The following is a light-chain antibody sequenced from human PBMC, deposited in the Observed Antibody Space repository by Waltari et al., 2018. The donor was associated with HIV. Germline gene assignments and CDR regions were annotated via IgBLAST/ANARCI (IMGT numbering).Light chain of an antibody. J-gene: IGLJ2*01. Sequence: QSALTQPASVSGSPGQSITISCTGSSSDVGTYNSVSLYQPHPVKAPKLIIYEVSNRPSGVSNRFSGSKSGSTASLTISGLQAEDEADYYCSSYTSGNAVLFGGGTKVTVL. V-gene: IGLV2-14*01. CDR1: SSDVGTYNS. CDR3: SSYTSGNAVL. CDR2: EVS.